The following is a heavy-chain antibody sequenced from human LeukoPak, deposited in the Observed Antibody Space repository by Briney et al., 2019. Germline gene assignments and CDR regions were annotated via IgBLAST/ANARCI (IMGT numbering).Heavy chain of an antibody. CDR1: RYTFTSYY. CDR2: INPIGGST. V-gene: IGHV1-46*01. J-gene: IGHJ6*02. D-gene: IGHD2-2*01. Sequence: ASVKVSCKAARYTFTSYYMHWVRQEPQQGVERMGIINPIGGSTSYAQKFQGRVTMTRDTSTSTVYMELSSLRSEDTAVYYCASSCSSTSCYGYYYYYGMDVWGQGTTVTVSS. CDR3: ASSCSSTSCYGYYYYYGMDV.